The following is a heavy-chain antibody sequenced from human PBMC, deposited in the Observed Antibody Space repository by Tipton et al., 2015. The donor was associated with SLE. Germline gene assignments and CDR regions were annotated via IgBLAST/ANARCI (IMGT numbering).Heavy chain of an antibody. V-gene: IGHV3-15*01. CDR2: TKSKTDGGTT. D-gene: IGHD3-22*01. Sequence: GSLRLSCAASGFTFSSTWMNWVRQAPGKGLEWVGRTKSKTDGGTTDYAAPVKGRFTISRDDSKNTLYLQMNSLKTEDTAVHFCTTIGHYYESSSFDYWGQGTLVTVTS. CDR1: GFTFSSTW. J-gene: IGHJ4*02. CDR3: TTIGHYYESSSFDY.